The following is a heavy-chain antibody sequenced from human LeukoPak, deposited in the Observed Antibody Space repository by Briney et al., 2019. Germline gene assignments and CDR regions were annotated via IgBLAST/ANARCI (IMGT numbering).Heavy chain of an antibody. V-gene: IGHV3-7*01. J-gene: IGHJ4*02. CDR2: IKQDGSEK. D-gene: IGHD6-13*01. CDR1: GFTVSSNY. CDR3: TREGILAGVDY. Sequence: GGSLRLSCAASGFTVSSNYMSWVRQAPGKGLEWVANIKQDGSEKNYVDSVKGRFTISRDNAKNSMSLQMNSLRAEDTAVYYCTREGILAGVDYWGQGTLVTVSS.